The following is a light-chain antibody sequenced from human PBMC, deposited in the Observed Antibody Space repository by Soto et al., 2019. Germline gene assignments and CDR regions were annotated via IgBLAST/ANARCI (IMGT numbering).Light chain of an antibody. V-gene: IGKV1-39*01. CDR1: QIIDSY. CDR2: GVS. Sequence: DIHMTQSPSSLYASIGDRVTITCRASQIIDSYLNWYQQKGGKAPKLLIYGVSKLQSGVPPRFSGSGSGTDFPLTITGLQPEDFATYYCQQSYSSPLLAFGGGTKVEIK. CDR3: QQSYSSPLLA. J-gene: IGKJ4*01.